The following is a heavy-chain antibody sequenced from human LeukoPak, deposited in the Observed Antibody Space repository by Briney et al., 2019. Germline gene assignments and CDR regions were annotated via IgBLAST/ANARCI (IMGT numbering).Heavy chain of an antibody. J-gene: IGHJ4*02. Sequence: ASVKVSCKVSGYTLTELSMHWVRQAPGKGLEWMGGFDPEDGETIYAQKFQGRVTMTEDTSTDTAYMELSSLRSEDTAVYYCATEEFNWLVGPYTLGKWGQGTLVTVSS. V-gene: IGHV1-24*01. CDR3: ATEEFNWLVGPYTLGK. D-gene: IGHD6-19*01. CDR2: FDPEDGET. CDR1: GYTLTELS.